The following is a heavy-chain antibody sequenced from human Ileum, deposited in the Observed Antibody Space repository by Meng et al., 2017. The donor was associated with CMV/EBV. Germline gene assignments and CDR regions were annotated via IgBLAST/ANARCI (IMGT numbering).Heavy chain of an antibody. CDR1: GFRFDNFW. V-gene: IGHV3-7*01. D-gene: IGHD2-8*02. Sequence: GESLKISCAASGFRFDNFWMTWVRQAPEKGLEWVANIKEGGSEKNYVDSVKGRFTISRDNSNNLVHLQMRDLRAEDTAVYYCERWGGEGSTAGRDSWGQGMLVTVSS. CDR2: IKEGGSEK. J-gene: IGHJ5*02. CDR3: ERWGGEGSTAGRDS.